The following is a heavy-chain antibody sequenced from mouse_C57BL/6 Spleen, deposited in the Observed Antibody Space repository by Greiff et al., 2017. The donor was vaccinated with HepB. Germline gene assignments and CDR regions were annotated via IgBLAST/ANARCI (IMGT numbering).Heavy chain of an antibody. D-gene: IGHD1-1*01. J-gene: IGHJ4*01. CDR2: IDPETGGT. Sequence: QVQLKESGAELVRPGASVTLSCKASGYTFTDYEMHWVKQTPVHGLEWIGAIDPETGGTAYNQKFKGKAILTADKSSSTAYMELRSLTSEDSAVYYCTRSPYGSSYDWAMDYWGQGTSVTVSS. CDR1: GYTFTDYE. CDR3: TRSPYGSSYDWAMDY. V-gene: IGHV1-15*01.